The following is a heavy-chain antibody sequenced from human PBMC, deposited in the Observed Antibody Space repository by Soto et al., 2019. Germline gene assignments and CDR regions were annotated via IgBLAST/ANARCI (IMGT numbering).Heavy chain of an antibody. CDR1: GYTFTSDY. V-gene: IGHV1-46*04. Sequence: GASVKVSCKASGYTFTSDYMHWVRQAPGQGLEWMGIINPSGGSTSYAQKLQGRVTMTRDTSTSTVYMELRSLGSEDTAVYYCARDIRRIPWYYYYGMDVWGQGTTVTVSS. CDR2: INPSGGST. J-gene: IGHJ6*02. CDR3: ARDIRRIPWYYYYGMDV. D-gene: IGHD2-15*01.